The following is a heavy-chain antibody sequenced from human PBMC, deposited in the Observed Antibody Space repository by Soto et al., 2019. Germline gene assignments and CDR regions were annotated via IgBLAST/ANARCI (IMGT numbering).Heavy chain of an antibody. D-gene: IGHD3-22*01. V-gene: IGHV3-48*03. CDR3: ALPYYYDTVDV. CDR2: ISSSGSTI. CDR1: GFTFSSYE. J-gene: IGHJ6*02. Sequence: LRLSCAASGFTFSSYEMNWVRQAPGKGLEWVSYISSSGSTIYYADSVKGRFTISRDNAKNSLYLQMNSLRAEDTAVYYCALPYYYDTVDVWGQGTTVTVSS.